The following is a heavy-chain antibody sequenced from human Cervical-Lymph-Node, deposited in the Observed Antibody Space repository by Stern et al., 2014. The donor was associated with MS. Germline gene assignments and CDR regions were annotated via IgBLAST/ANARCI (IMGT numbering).Heavy chain of an antibody. CDR3: TRLAVAGFDY. CDR2: ISYNETNK. CDR1: GFTFSSYT. D-gene: IGHD6-19*01. Sequence: VQLVESGGGVVQFGRSLRLSCVASGFTFSSYTMHWVRQAPGRGLEWVAMISYNETNKYYADSVKVRFTISRDNSKNTLYLQMDSLRAEDTAVYYCTRLAVAGFDYWGQGTLVIVSS. J-gene: IGHJ4*02. V-gene: IGHV3-30-3*01.